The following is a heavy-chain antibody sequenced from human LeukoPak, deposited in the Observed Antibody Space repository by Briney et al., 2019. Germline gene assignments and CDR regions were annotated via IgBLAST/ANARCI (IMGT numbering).Heavy chain of an antibody. CDR2: IIPIFGTA. Sequence: SVKVSCKASGGTFSSYAISWVRQAPGQGLEWMGRIIPIFGTANYAQKFQGRVTITADKSTSTAYMELSSLRSEDTAVYYCARVFEYYYDSSAILRAFDIWGQGTMVTVSS. J-gene: IGHJ3*02. CDR1: GGTFSSYA. D-gene: IGHD3-22*01. CDR3: ARVFEYYYDSSAILRAFDI. V-gene: IGHV1-69*06.